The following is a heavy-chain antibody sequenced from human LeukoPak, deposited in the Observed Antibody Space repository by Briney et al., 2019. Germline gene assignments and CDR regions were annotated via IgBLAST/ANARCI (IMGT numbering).Heavy chain of an antibody. CDR2: FGTRSTSI. CDR1: GFTFSGYS. V-gene: IGHV3-21*04. J-gene: IGHJ4*02. Sequence: GGSLRLSCTASGFTFSGYSMNWIRQAPGEGLEWVSSFGTRSTSIYHAGSVKGRFAISRDNAKNSLYLQMNSLRAEDTAVYYCAKAEALVRAGFDYWGQGTLVTVSS. D-gene: IGHD6-19*01. CDR3: AKAEALVRAGFDY.